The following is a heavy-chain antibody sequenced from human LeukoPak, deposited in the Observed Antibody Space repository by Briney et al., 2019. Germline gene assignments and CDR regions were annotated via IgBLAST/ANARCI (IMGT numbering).Heavy chain of an antibody. CDR1: GFTFNEYW. V-gene: IGHV3-7*01. CDR3: ARDEFHDSSGYYPDY. J-gene: IGHJ4*02. CDR2: IKQGGNEK. Sequence: GGSLRLSCVASGFTFNEYWMSWVRQAPGKGLEWVAKIKQGGNEKYYVDSVKGRFTISRDNAKNSLYLQMNSLRAEDTAVYYCARDEFHDSSGYYPDYWGQGTLVTVSS. D-gene: IGHD3-22*01.